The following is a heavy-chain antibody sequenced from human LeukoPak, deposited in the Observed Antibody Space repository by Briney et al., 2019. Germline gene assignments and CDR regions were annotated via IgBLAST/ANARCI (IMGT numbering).Heavy chain of an antibody. D-gene: IGHD6-13*01. CDR1: GGSFSGYY. Sequence: SETLSLTCAVYGGSFSGYYWSWIRQPPGKGLEWIGEINHSGGTNYNPSLKSRVTISVDTSKNQFSLKLSSVTAADTAVYYCARRTGSSWIVWGQGTLVTVSS. V-gene: IGHV4-34*01. J-gene: IGHJ4*02. CDR2: INHSGGT. CDR3: ARRTGSSWIV.